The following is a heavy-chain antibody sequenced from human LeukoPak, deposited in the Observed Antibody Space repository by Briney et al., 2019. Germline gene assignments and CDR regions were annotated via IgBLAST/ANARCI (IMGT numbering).Heavy chain of an antibody. CDR1: GFTFSSYS. Sequence: GGSLRLSCAASGFTFSSYSMNWVRQAPGKGLEWVSSISSSSSYIYYADSVKGRFTISRDNAKNSLYLQMNSLRAEDTAVYYCARDPPDGSGSYGAFDIWGQGTMVTVSS. V-gene: IGHV3-21*01. CDR2: ISSSSSYI. CDR3: ARDPPDGSGSYGAFDI. D-gene: IGHD3-10*01. J-gene: IGHJ3*02.